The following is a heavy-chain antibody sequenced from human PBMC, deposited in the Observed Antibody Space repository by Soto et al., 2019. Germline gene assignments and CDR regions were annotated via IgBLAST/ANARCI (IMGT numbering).Heavy chain of an antibody. V-gene: IGHV1-18*04. D-gene: IGHD6-19*01. CDR1: GYTFSSYG. CDR3: ARDSWGLAVPDYHYYAMDV. J-gene: IGHJ6*02. CDR2: ISVYSGNT. Sequence: QVQLVQSGAELKKPGASVKVSCEASGYTFSSYGVSWVRQAPGQGLEWMGWISVYSGNTNYARKLQGRVTMTRDIYTRAVYMELRSLTSDDTPVYYCARDSWGLAVPDYHYYAMDVWGQGTTVTVSS.